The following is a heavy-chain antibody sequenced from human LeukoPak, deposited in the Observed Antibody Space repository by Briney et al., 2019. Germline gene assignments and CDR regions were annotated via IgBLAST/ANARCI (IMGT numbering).Heavy chain of an antibody. J-gene: IGHJ3*02. CDR3: ARAIVVVPAGHYGNAFDI. CDR2: IQQDGSGK. D-gene: IGHD2-2*01. V-gene: IGHV3-7*01. Sequence: GGSLRLSCEASGFSFSSYWMIWVRQAPGKGLEWVGNIQQDGSGKEYVDAVKGRFTISRENAKNSLYLQMDSLRAEDTAVYYCARAIVVVPAGHYGNAFDIWGQGTMVTVSS. CDR1: GFSFSSYW.